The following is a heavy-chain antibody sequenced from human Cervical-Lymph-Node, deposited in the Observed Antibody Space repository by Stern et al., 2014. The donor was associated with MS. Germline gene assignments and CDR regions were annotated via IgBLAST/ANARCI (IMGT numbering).Heavy chain of an antibody. J-gene: IGHJ6*02. CDR2: IWYDGSNK. D-gene: IGHD2-2*01. CDR1: GFTFSSYG. Sequence: VQLVESGGGVVQPGRSLRLSCAASGFTFSSYGMHWVRQAPGQGLEWVAVIWYDGSNKYYADSVKVRFTISRDNSKNTLYLQMNSLRAEDTAVYYCARVNGDIVVVPAAIDYYYGMDVWGQGTTVTVSS. CDR3: ARVNGDIVVVPAAIDYYYGMDV. V-gene: IGHV3-33*01.